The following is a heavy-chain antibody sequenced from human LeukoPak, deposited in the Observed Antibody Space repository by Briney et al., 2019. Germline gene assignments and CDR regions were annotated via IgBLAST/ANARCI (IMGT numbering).Heavy chain of an antibody. Sequence: GALRLSCAASEFSVGSNYMTWVRQAPGKGLEWVSLIYSGGSTYYADSVKGRFTISRDNSKNTLYLQMNSLRAEDTAVYYCARAGSRSYSNYAYYYYYYMDVWGKGTTVTVSS. D-gene: IGHD4-11*01. CDR1: EFSVGSNY. V-gene: IGHV3-66*01. CDR3: ARAGSRSYSNYAYYYYYYMDV. CDR2: IYSGGST. J-gene: IGHJ6*03.